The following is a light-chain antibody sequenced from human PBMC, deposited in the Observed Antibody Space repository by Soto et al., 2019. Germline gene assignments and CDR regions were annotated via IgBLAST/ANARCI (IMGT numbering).Light chain of an antibody. V-gene: IGKV3-11*01. CDR3: QQRRNWPLT. CDR2: DAS. Sequence: EVVLTQSPATLSSSPGESVTLSCRASQNIDTYLAWHQQRPGQAPRLLIYDASYRAVGIPSRFSGSGSGTDFTLTISSLEPADFAIYHCQQRRNWPLTFGGGTKVDIK. CDR1: QNIDTY. J-gene: IGKJ4*01.